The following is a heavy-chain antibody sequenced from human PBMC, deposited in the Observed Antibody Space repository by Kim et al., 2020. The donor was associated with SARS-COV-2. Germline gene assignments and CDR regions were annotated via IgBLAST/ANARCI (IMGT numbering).Heavy chain of an antibody. V-gene: IGHV4-39*01. J-gene: IGHJ4*02. CDR1: GGSISSSSYY. CDR3: ARLKRSDDFWSLEGDY. Sequence: SENLSLTCTVSGGSISSSSYYWGWIRQPPGKGLEWIGSIYYSGSTYYNPSLKSRVTISVDTSKNQFSLKLSSVTAADTAVYYCARLKRSDDFWSLEGDYWGQGTLVTVSS. D-gene: IGHD3-3*01. CDR2: IYYSGST.